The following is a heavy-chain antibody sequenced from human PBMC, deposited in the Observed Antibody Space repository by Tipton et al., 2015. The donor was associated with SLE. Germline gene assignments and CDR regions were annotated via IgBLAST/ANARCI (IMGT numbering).Heavy chain of an antibody. CDR2: IYYSGST. Sequence: TLSLTCTVSGGSISSSSYYWGWIRQPPGKGLEWIGSIYYSGSTNYNPSLKSRVTISVDTSKNQFSLKLSSVTAADTAVYYCARDPVAGNYGMDVWGQGTTVTVSS. CDR3: ARDPVAGNYGMDV. J-gene: IGHJ6*02. D-gene: IGHD6-19*01. V-gene: IGHV4-39*07. CDR1: GGSISSSSYY.